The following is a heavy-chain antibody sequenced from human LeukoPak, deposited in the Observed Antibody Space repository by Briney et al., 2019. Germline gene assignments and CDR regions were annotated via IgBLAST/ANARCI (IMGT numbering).Heavy chain of an antibody. J-gene: IGHJ5*02. D-gene: IGHD2-2*01. V-gene: IGHV3-7*03. Sequence: GGSLRLSCAASGFTFSSYAMSWVRQAPGKGLEWVANIKQDGSEKYYVGSVKGRFTISRDNAKNSLYLQMNSLRAEDTALYYCAKDLSPAAISSVPWFDPWGQGTLVTVSS. CDR3: AKDLSPAAISSVPWFDP. CDR2: IKQDGSEK. CDR1: GFTFSSYA.